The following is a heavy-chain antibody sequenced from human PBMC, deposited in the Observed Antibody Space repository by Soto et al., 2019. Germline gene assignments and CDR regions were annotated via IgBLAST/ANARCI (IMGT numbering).Heavy chain of an antibody. Sequence: GESLRLSCAAAGFTGSSNYMSWVRQAPGKGLEWVPVIYSGGSTYYADSVKGRFTISRDNSKNTLYLQMNSLRAEDTAVYYCARDGAYCGGDCYSTYYYGMDVWGQGTTVTVSS. CDR1: GFTGSSNY. CDR3: ARDGAYCGGDCYSTYYYGMDV. J-gene: IGHJ6*02. CDR2: IYSGGST. D-gene: IGHD2-21*02. V-gene: IGHV3-53*01.